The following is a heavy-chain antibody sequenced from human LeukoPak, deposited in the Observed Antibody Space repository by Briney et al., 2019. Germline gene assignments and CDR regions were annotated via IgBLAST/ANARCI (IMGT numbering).Heavy chain of an antibody. CDR1: GYTFTSYY. CDR2: INPSGGST. D-gene: IGHD3-3*01. CDR3: ARDAGGFLEWLLPNPKYYFDY. Sequence: ASVKVSCKASGYTFTSYYMHWVRQAPGQGLEWMGIINPSGGSTSYAQKFQGRVTMTRDTSTSTVYMELSSLRSEDTAVYYCARDAGGFLEWLLPNPKYYFDYWGQGTLVTVSS. V-gene: IGHV1-46*01. J-gene: IGHJ4*02.